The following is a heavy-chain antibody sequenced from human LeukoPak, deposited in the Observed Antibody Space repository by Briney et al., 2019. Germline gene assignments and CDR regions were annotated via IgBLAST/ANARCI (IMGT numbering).Heavy chain of an antibody. Sequence: GGSLRLSCAASGFTFSSYWMSWVRQAPGKGLEWVANIKQDGSEKYYVDSVKGRFTISRDNAKNSLYLQMNSLRAEDTAVYYCARAGPIRYFDWLPDAFDIWGQGTMVTVSS. J-gene: IGHJ3*02. CDR3: ARAGPIRYFDWLPDAFDI. CDR2: IKQDGSEK. D-gene: IGHD3-9*01. V-gene: IGHV3-7*01. CDR1: GFTFSSYW.